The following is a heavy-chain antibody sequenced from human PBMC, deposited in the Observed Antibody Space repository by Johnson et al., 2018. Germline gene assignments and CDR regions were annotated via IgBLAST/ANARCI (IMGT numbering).Heavy chain of an antibody. V-gene: IGHV3-48*01. CDR1: GFTFSSYS. Sequence: EVQLVESGGGLVQPGGSLRLSCAASGFTFSSYSMNWVRQAPGKGLEWVSYISSSSSTIYYADSVKGRFTISRYKSKNPLYLEMNSLTAEDTAVYYCAKESRMVRGRGAFDIWGQGTMVTVSS. J-gene: IGHJ3*02. D-gene: IGHD3-10*01. CDR2: ISSSSSTI. CDR3: AKESRMVRGRGAFDI.